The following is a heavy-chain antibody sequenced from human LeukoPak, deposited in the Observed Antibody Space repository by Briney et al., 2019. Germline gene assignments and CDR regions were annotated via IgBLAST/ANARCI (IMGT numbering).Heavy chain of an antibody. CDR1: GYSIRNYN. V-gene: IGHV4-59*01. Sequence: PSETLSLTCTVSGYSIRNYNWNWIRQPPGKGLEWIGLINYSGSANYNPSLTSRVTISVDTSKKQFSLKLRSVTTADTAVYFCAGDSVGFDSWGQGTLVTVSS. CDR2: INYSGSA. D-gene: IGHD1-26*01. CDR3: AGDSVGFDS. J-gene: IGHJ4*02.